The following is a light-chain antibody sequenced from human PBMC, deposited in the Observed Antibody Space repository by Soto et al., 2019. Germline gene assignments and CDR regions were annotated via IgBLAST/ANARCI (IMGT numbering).Light chain of an antibody. V-gene: IGKV3D-15*01. CDR1: QSVISN. CDR2: DVS. Sequence: EIVMTQSPATLSVSPGERATLSCRASQSVISNFAWYQQRPAQAPRLLIYDVSTRATGVPTMFSGSGSGTEFTLTISSLQSEDFAVYYCQQYHDWPLTFGGGTRVEIK. J-gene: IGKJ4*01. CDR3: QQYHDWPLT.